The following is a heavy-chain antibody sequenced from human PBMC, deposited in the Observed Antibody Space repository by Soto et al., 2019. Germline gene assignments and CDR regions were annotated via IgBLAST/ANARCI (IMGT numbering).Heavy chain of an antibody. CDR3: TDGMAI. J-gene: IGHJ6*02. Sequence: EVQLVQSGGGLVKPGGSLRLSCEASGFSFSHAWMNWVRQAPGKGLEWVGRIRSNTDGGTTGFTAPVEGRFTISRDDSKNMLYLQMNSLKTEDTAVYYCTDGMAIWGQGTTVIVSS. V-gene: IGHV3-15*07. CDR2: IRSNTDGGTT. CDR1: GFSFSHAW.